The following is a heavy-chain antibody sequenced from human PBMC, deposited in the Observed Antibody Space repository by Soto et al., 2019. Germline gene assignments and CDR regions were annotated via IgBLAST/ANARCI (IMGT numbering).Heavy chain of an antibody. D-gene: IGHD6-13*01. CDR1: GFTFTSYS. J-gene: IGHJ5*02. V-gene: IGHV3-48*01. Sequence: GGSLRLSCAASGFTFTSYSMNWVRQAPGKGLEWVSYISSSSSTIYYADSVKGRFTISRDNAKNSLYLQMNSLRAEDTAVYYCARHPDRIAEIGWFDPWGQGTLVTVS. CDR2: ISSSSSTI. CDR3: ARHPDRIAEIGWFDP.